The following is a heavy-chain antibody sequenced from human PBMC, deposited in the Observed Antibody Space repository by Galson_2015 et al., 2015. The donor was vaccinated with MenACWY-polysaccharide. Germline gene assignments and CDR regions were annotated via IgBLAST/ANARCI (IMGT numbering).Heavy chain of an antibody. Sequence: SLRLSCAASGFTFSSYAMSWVRQAPGKGLEWVSAISGSGGSTYYADSVKGRFTISRDNSKNSLYLQMNSLRAEDTAVYYCAKDALDIAATERLGRFSGMDVWGQGTPVTVSS. CDR1: GFTFSSYA. D-gene: IGHD5-12*01. J-gene: IGHJ6*02. V-gene: IGHV3-23*01. CDR2: ISGSGGST. CDR3: AKDALDIAATERLGRFSGMDV.